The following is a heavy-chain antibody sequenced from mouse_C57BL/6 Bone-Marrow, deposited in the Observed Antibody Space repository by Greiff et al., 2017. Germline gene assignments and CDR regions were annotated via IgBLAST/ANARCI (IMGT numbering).Heavy chain of an antibody. CDR3: ARRRGYGYAMDY. V-gene: IGHV1-19*01. CDR1: GYTFTDYY. D-gene: IGHD1-1*02. J-gene: IGHJ4*01. CDR2: INPYNGGT. Sequence: EVQLQQSGPVLVKPGASVKMSCKASGYTFTDYYMNWVKQSHGKSLEWIGVINPYNGGTSYNQKFKGKATLPVDKSSSTAYMELNSLTSEDSAVYYCARRRGYGYAMDYWGQGTSVTVSS.